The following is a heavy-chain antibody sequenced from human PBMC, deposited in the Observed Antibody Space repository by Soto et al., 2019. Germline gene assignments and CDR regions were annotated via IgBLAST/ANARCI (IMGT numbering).Heavy chain of an antibody. V-gene: IGHV1-8*01. CDR1: GYTFTSYD. D-gene: IGHD1-7*01. CDR3: ARGRRITGTLRATYDCYGMDV. CDR2: MNPNSGNT. Sequence: QVQLVQSGAEVKKPGASVKVSCKASGYTFTSYDINWVRQATGQGLEWMGWMNPNSGNTGYAQKFQGRVTMTRNTSISTAYMELSSLRSEDTAVYYCARGRRITGTLRATYDCYGMDVWGQGTTVTVSS. J-gene: IGHJ6*02.